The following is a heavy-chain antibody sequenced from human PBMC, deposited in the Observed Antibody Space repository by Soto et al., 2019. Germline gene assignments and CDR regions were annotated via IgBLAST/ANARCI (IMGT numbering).Heavy chain of an antibody. Sequence: GGSLRLSCAASGFTFDDYTMHWVRQVPGRGLEWVSLINWDGSETFYGGSVKGRFTISRDNSKKTVYLQMHGLRADDTAVYYCAKGLYYYDSSGYRVFDYWGQGALVTVSS. CDR3: AKGLYYYDSSGYRVFDY. D-gene: IGHD3-22*01. CDR2: INWDGSET. J-gene: IGHJ4*02. V-gene: IGHV3-43*01. CDR1: GFTFDDYT.